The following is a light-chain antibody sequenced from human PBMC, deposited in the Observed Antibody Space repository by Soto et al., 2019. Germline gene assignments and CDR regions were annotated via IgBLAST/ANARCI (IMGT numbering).Light chain of an antibody. CDR1: QGISSY. V-gene: IGKV1-8*01. CDR2: AAS. J-gene: IGKJ5*01. CDR3: QQYYSYPLIT. Sequence: AIRMTQSPSSFSASTGDRVTITCRASQGISSYLAWYQQKPGKAPKLLIYAASTLQSGVPSRFSGSGSGTDFTLTISCLQSEDFATYYCQQYYSYPLITFGQGTRLETK.